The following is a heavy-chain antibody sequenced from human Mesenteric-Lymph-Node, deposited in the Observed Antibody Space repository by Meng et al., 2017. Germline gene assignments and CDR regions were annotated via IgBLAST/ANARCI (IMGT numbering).Heavy chain of an antibody. J-gene: IGHJ4*02. CDR1: GGSISSGDYY. D-gene: IGHD5-12*01. CDR2: IYYSGST. V-gene: IGHV4-30-4*01. CDR3: ARDLGVATSIAGFVY. Sequence: QVQLQESGPGLVKPSLTLSLICTVSGGSISSGDYYWSWIRQPPGKGLEWIGYIYYSGSTYYNPSLKSRVTISVDTYKNQFSLRLSSVTAADTAVYYCARDLGVATSIAGFVYWGQGTLVTVSS.